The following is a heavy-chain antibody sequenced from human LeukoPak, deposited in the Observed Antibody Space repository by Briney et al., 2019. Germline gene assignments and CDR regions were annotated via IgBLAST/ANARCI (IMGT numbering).Heavy chain of an antibody. Sequence: PGGSLRLSCAASGFTFNTYTMNWVRQAPGKGLEWVSSISSSSVYIYYADSVKGRFTTSRDNAKNSLYLQMNSLRAEDTAVYYCARDRRVQLWSPAGFDYWGQGTLVTVSS. CDR1: GFTFNTYT. CDR3: ARDRRVQLWSPAGFDY. CDR2: ISSSSVYI. J-gene: IGHJ4*02. V-gene: IGHV3-21*01. D-gene: IGHD5-18*01.